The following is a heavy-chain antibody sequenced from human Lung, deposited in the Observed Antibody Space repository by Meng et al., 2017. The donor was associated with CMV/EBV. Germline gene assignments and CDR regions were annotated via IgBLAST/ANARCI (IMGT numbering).Heavy chain of an antibody. V-gene: IGHV3-30*18. CDR3: AKDLKAYGDYYFDY. Sequence: SGFTFSNYGMDWVRRAPGKGLEWLAVISNDGSNKHYADSVKGRFTISRDNSKNTLNLQMNSLRPEDTSVYYCAKDLKAYGDYYFDYWGQGILVTVSS. D-gene: IGHD4-17*01. CDR2: ISNDGSNK. CDR1: GFTFSNYG. J-gene: IGHJ4*02.